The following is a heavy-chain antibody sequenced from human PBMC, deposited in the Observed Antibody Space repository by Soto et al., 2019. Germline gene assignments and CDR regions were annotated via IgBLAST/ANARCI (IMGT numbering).Heavy chain of an antibody. J-gene: IGHJ4*02. CDR3: VRGPDYAGYFDY. V-gene: IGHV1-69*12. CDR1: GTTFSNFA. Sequence: QVRLVQSGAEVKKTGSSVKVSCEASGTTFSNFAIGWVRQAPGQGPEWMGGIILPFGTTNYAQKFQGRVTISADESMTTAYMELRGLQSEDTAVYYCVRGPDYAGYFDYWGQGTLVTVSS. CDR2: IILPFGTT. D-gene: IGHD2-2*01.